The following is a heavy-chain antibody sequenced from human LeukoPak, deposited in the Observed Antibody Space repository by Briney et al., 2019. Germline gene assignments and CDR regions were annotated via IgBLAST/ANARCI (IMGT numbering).Heavy chain of an antibody. J-gene: IGHJ4*02. V-gene: IGHV3-30*04. CDR2: ISYDGSNK. CDR3: ARAPPRGGYSYGYPYFDY. CDR1: GFTFSSYA. Sequence: GGSLRLSCAASGFTFSSYAMHWVRQAPGKGLEWVAVISYDGSNKYYADSVKGRFTISRDNSKNTLYLQMNSLRAEDTAVYYCARAPPRGGYSYGYPYFDYWGQGTLVTVSS. D-gene: IGHD5-18*01.